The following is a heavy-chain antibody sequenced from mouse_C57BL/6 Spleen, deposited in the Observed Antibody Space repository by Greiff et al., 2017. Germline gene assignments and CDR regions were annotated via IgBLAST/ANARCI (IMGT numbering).Heavy chain of an antibody. CDR2: IGSGGST. D-gene: IGHD2-2*01. Sequence: QVQLKQSGPGLVQPSQSLSITCTVSGFSLTSYGVHWVRQSPGKGLEWLGVIGSGGSTDYNAAFISRLSISKDNAKSQVFFKRNSLQADDTAIYYCARGEGNDGDYAMDDWGQGTSVTVSS. V-gene: IGHV2-2*01. J-gene: IGHJ4*01. CDR3: ARGEGNDGDYAMDD. CDR1: GFSLTSYG.